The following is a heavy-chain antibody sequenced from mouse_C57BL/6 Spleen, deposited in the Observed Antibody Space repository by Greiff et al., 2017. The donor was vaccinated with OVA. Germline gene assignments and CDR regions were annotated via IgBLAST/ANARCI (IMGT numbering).Heavy chain of an antibody. CDR1: GFSITSGYY. V-gene: IGHV3-6*01. Sequence: EVKLLESGPGLVKPSQSLSLSCSVTGFSITSGYYCNWIRQFPGNQLEWMGYISYDGSNNYNPSLKNRISITRDTSKNHFILKLNSVTTEDTAPYYGERGMRGYFDYWGQGTTLTVSS. CDR3: ERGMRGYFDY. CDR2: ISYDGSN. J-gene: IGHJ2*01.